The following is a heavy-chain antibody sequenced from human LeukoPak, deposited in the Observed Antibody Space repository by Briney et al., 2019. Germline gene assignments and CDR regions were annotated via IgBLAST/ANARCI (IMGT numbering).Heavy chain of an antibody. D-gene: IGHD5-12*01. Sequence: GGSLRLPWAAWGFTLYNALMKGLRQAPGRGREWVGRNKSQSEDETSVHAAPVKGRFTISRDDPKNPLYLQMNSLKLEDTALYFCTTVGGYDFFDYWGQGTLVTVSS. CDR3: TTVGGYDFFDY. V-gene: IGHV3-15*01. CDR1: GFTLYNAL. CDR2: NKSQSEDETS. J-gene: IGHJ4*02.